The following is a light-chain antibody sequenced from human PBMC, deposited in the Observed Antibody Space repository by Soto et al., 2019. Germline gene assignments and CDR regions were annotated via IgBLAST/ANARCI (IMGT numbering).Light chain of an antibody. J-gene: IGKJ4*01. Sequence: EIVLTQSPGTLSLSPGERATLSCRASQSVSSTYLAWYQQKPGQAPRLLIYGASSRPTGIPDRFSGSGSGTDFTLTISRLEPEDFAVYYCQHYGSSPLTFAGGTKVDIK. CDR3: QHYGSSPLT. CDR1: QSVSSTY. V-gene: IGKV3-20*01. CDR2: GAS.